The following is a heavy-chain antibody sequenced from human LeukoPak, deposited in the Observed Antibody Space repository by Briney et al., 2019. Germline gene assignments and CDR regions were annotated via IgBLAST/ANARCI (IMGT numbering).Heavy chain of an antibody. Sequence: GGSLRLSCAASGFTFSSYWMSWVRQAPGKGLEWVANIKQDGSEKYYVDSVKGRFTISRDNAKNSLYLQMNSLRAEDTAVYYCARVGYDILTGYSLSHYYYYMDVWGKGTTVTISS. CDR1: GFTFSSYW. D-gene: IGHD3-9*01. J-gene: IGHJ6*03. CDR3: ARVGYDILTGYSLSHYYYYMDV. CDR2: IKQDGSEK. V-gene: IGHV3-7*01.